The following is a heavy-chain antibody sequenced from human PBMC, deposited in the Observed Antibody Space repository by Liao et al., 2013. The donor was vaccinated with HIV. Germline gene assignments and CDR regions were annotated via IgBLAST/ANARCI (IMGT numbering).Heavy chain of an antibody. D-gene: IGHD3-9*01. V-gene: IGHV4-30-2*01. CDR3: ARDAYFDWDNWFDP. CDR1: GGSISSGAYS. Sequence: QLQLQESGSGLVKPSQTLSLTCAVSGGSISSGAYSWSWIRQPPGKGLEWIGYIYHSGSTYYNPSLKSRVTISVDTSKRHFSLKLISVTAADTAVYYCARDAYFDWDNWFDPWGQGTLVTVSS. CDR2: IYHSGST. J-gene: IGHJ5*02.